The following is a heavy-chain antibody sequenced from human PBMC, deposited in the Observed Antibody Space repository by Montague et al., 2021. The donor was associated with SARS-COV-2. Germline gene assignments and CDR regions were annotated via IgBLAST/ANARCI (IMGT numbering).Heavy chain of an antibody. J-gene: IGHJ6*02. CDR3: ARESLFGVIKSVVLDV. V-gene: IGHV3-21*06. D-gene: IGHD3-10*02. Sequence: SLRLSCAASGFTFSSHSMNWVRQAPGKGLEWVASISSSSNYRYYGDSLKGRFTISRDDAKNSLYLQLNSLRAGDTAVYYCARESLFGVIKSVVLDVWGQGATVTVSS. CDR1: GFTFSSHS. CDR2: ISSSSNYR.